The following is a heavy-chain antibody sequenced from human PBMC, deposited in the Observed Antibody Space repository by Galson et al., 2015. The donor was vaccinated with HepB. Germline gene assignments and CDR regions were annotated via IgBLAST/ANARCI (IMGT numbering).Heavy chain of an antibody. CDR1: GFSFSNYW. V-gene: IGHV3-74*01. D-gene: IGHD1/OR15-1a*01. J-gene: IGHJ4*02. CDR2: INTDGSST. Sequence: SLRLSCAASGFSFSNYWMHWVRQAPGKGLVWVSRINTDGSSTSHADSVQGRFTISRDNAKNTLYLQVKSLRAEDTAVYYCVRDSGTAGTDYWGQGTLVTVSS. CDR3: VRDSGTAGTDY.